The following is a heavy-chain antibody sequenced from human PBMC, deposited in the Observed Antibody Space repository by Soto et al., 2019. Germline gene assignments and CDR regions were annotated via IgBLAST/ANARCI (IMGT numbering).Heavy chain of an antibody. CDR3: ATFGIYDFWSGYLHRDAFDL. CDR2: ISYDGSSN. D-gene: IGHD3-3*01. CDR1: GFVFSSYG. J-gene: IGHJ3*01. V-gene: IGHV3-30*03. Sequence: QAQLVESGGGVVQPGTSLTLSCAASGFVFSSYGFHWVRQAPGKGLEWVAIISYDGSSNYYADSVKGRFTISRDNSKSTVVLKMNSLRTEDSAIYYCATFGIYDFWSGYLHRDAFDLWGQGTMVTVFS.